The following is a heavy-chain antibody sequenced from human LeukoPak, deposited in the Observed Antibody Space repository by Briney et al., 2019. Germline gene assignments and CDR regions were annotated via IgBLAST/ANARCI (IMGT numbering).Heavy chain of an antibody. J-gene: IGHJ6*03. CDR3: ARVKSDYSNLFYYYYYMDV. CDR1: GGSISSNSYY. Sequence: SETLSPTCAVSGGSISSNSYYWGWIRQPPGKGLEWIGSIYYSGSTNYNPSLKSRVTISVDTSKNQFSLKLSSVTAADTAVYYCARVKSDYSNLFYYYYYMDVWGKGTTVTVSS. V-gene: IGHV4-39*07. CDR2: IYYSGST. D-gene: IGHD4-11*01.